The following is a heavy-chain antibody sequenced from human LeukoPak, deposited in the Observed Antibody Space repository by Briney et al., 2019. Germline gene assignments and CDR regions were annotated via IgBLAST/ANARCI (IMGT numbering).Heavy chain of an antibody. V-gene: IGHV3-21*01. J-gene: IGHJ4*02. CDR2: ISSSSSYI. CDR3: ARGGRRDLGYCSSTSCYAQYYFDY. Sequence: GGSLRLSCAASGFTFSSYSMNWVRQARGKGVEWVSSISSSSSYIYYADSVKGRFTISRDNAKNSLYLQMNSLRAEDTAVYYCARGGRRDLGYCSSTSCYAQYYFDYWGQGTLVTVSS. CDR1: GFTFSSYS. D-gene: IGHD2-2*01.